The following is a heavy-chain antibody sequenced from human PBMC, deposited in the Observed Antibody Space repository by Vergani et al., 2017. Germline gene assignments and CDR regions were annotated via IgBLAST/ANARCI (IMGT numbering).Heavy chain of an antibody. CDR1: GFTFSSYG. CDR2: IWYDGSNK. D-gene: IGHD6-13*01. CDR3: ARDHSSSWTDFDY. Sequence: QVQLVESGGGVVQPGRSLRLSCAASGFTFSSYGMHWVRQAPGKGLEWVAIIWYDGSNKYYADSVKGRFTISRDNSKNTLYLQMNSLRAEETAVYYCARDHSSSWTDFDYWGQGTLVTVSS. V-gene: IGHV3-33*01. J-gene: IGHJ4*02.